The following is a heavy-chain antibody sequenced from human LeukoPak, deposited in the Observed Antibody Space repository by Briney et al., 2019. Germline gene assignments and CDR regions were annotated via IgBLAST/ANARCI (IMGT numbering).Heavy chain of an antibody. CDR3: ARYCSSTSCYEKDAFDI. J-gene: IGHJ3*02. V-gene: IGHV4-59*01. Sequence: SETLSLTCTVSGGSISSYYWSWIRQPPGKGLEWIGYIYYSGSTNYNPSLKSRVTISVDTSKNQFSLKLSSVTAADTAVHYCARYCSSTSCYEKDAFDIWGQGTMVTVSS. CDR1: GGSISSYY. CDR2: IYYSGST. D-gene: IGHD2-2*01.